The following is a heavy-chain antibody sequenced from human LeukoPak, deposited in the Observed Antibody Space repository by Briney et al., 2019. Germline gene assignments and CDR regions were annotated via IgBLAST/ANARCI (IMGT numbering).Heavy chain of an antibody. CDR3: ATSADSSGND. J-gene: IGHJ4*02. V-gene: IGHV3-7*03. CDR2: IKGDGSYK. D-gene: IGHD3-22*01. CDR1: GFTFSNYW. Sequence: TGGSLRLSCAASGFTFSNYWMSWVRQAPGKGLEWVVNIKGDGSYKYYVDSVKGRFTISRDNAKSSVYLQMNTLRAEGTAVYYCATSADSSGNDWGQGTLVTVSS.